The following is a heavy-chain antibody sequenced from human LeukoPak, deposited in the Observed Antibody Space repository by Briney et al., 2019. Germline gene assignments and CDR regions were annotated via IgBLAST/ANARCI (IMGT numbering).Heavy chain of an antibody. V-gene: IGHV1-46*01. CDR3: AGEGHDYGDQGGGHYFEY. CDR2: INPSGGST. CDR1: GYTFTSYY. J-gene: IGHJ4*02. Sequence: ASVKVSCKASGYTFTSYYMHWVRQAPGQGLEWMGIINPSGGSTSYAQKFQGRDTMTRDTSTSTVYMELSSLRSEDTAVYCCAGEGHDYGDQGGGHYFEYWGQGTLVTVPS. D-gene: IGHD4-17*01.